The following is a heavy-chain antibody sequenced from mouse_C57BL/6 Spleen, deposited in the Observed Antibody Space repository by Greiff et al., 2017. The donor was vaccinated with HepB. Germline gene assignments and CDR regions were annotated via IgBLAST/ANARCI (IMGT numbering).Heavy chain of an antibody. CDR3: TSYGYYAMDY. V-gene: IGHV14-4*01. J-gene: IGHJ4*01. Sequence: VQLQHSGAELVRPGASVKLSCTASGFNIKDDYMHWVKQRPEQGLEWIGWIDPENGDTEYASKFQGKATITADTSSNTAYLQLSSLTSEDTAVYYCTSYGYYAMDYWGQGTSVTVSS. CDR2: IDPENGDT. CDR1: GFNIKDDY. D-gene: IGHD1-1*02.